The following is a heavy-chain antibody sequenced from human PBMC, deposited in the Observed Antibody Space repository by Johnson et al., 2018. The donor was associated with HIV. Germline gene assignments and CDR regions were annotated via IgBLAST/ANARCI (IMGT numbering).Heavy chain of an antibody. Sequence: QVQLVESGGGVVQPGRSLRLSCAASGFTFSSYGMHWVRQAPGKGLEWVAVLWYDGSNKYYADSVKGRFTISRDNSKNTLYLQMNSLRAEDTAVYYCAKSYYEEERPMGVDAFDIWGQGTMVTVSS. V-gene: IGHV3-33*06. CDR2: LWYDGSNK. J-gene: IGHJ3*02. CDR3: AKSYYEEERPMGVDAFDI. CDR1: GFTFSSYG. D-gene: IGHD1-26*01.